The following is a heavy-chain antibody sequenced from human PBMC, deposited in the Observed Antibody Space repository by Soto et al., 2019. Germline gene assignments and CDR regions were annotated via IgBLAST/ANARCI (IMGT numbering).Heavy chain of an antibody. V-gene: IGHV1-2*02. CDR2: INPATGAA. CDR1: GYPVTAYY. CDR3: ARGGGVGVAGSAAFDM. J-gene: IGHJ3*02. D-gene: IGHD3-3*01. Sequence: QLHLVQSGAVVKKPGASVTVSCSASGYPVTAYYMHWVRQAPGRGLEWMGGINPATGAAKYTQTFQGRVTMTRDTSTSTVFMELSGPTSEDTAVFLWARGGGVGVAGSAAFDMWGQGTLVTVSS.